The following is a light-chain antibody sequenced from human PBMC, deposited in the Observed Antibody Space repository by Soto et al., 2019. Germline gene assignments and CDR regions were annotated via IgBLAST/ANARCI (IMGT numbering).Light chain of an antibody. J-gene: IGKJ5*01. CDR2: KVS. V-gene: IGKV1-5*03. Sequence: DIQMTQSPATLSSSVGYSVTITCRASQSISHWLAWYQQKPGKAPKLLIYKVSSLERGVPSRFSGTGSETEFTLTISRLQPDDFATYFCHSRAFGQGTRLEI. CDR3: HSRA. CDR1: QSISHW.